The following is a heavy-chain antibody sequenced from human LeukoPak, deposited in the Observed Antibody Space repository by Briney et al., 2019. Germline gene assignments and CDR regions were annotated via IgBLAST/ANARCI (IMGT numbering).Heavy chain of an antibody. J-gene: IGHJ4*02. Sequence: PGGSLRLSCAASGFTFGSYWMHWVRQAPGKGLVWVSRINTDGGDTIYADSVKGRFTISRDNSKNTLYLQMNSLRAEDTAVYYCAKGSRSLRFGEAGDYWGQGTLVTVSS. CDR3: AKGSRSLRFGEAGDY. D-gene: IGHD3-10*01. CDR2: INTDGGDT. CDR1: GFTFGSYW. V-gene: IGHV3-74*01.